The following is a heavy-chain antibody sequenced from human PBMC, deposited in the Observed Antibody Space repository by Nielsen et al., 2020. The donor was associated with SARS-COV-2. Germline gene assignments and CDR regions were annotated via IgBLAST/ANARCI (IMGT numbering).Heavy chain of an antibody. J-gene: IGHJ6*02. D-gene: IGHD3-3*01. CDR2: ISSSGSYT. V-gene: IGHV3-11*06. Sequence: WIRQPPGKGLEWVSYISSSGSYTNYADSVKGRFTISRDNAKNSLYLQMNSLRAEDTAVYYCARSPPKDDFWSGYWDYGMDVWGQGTTVTVSS. CDR3: ARSPPKDDFWSGYWDYGMDV.